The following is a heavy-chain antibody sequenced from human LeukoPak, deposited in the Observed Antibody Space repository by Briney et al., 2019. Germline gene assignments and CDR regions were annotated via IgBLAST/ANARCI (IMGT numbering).Heavy chain of an antibody. D-gene: IGHD4-23*01. Sequence: PSETLSLTCTVSGGSIGNYYWSWIRQPPGKGLEWIGYIYYTGSTNYNPSLKSRVTISVDTSKNQFSLRLSSVTAADTAVYYCARLKTDYGGNDYYFDYWGQGTLVTVSS. CDR2: IYYTGST. J-gene: IGHJ4*02. CDR1: GGSIGNYY. CDR3: ARLKTDYGGNDYYFDY. V-gene: IGHV4-59*08.